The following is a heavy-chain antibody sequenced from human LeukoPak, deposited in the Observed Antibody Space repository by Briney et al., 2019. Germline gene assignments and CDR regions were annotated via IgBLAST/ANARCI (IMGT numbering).Heavy chain of an antibody. D-gene: IGHD4-17*01. J-gene: IGHJ4*02. CDR3: ARGRNGDFDY. V-gene: IGHV4-39*01. CDR1: GGSISTTSYY. CDR2: IYYTGST. Sequence: SETLSLTCTVSGGSISTTSYYGVWIRQPPGKGREWIGSIYYTGSTNYNPSLKSRVTLFVDTSKNQFSFKLSSVTAADTAVYYCARGRNGDFDYWGQGTLVTVSS.